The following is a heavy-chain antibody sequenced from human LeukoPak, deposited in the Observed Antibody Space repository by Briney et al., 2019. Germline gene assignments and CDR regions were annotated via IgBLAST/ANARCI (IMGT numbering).Heavy chain of an antibody. D-gene: IGHD2-2*01. J-gene: IGHJ5*02. Sequence: PSETLSLTCTVSGGSISSYYLSWIRQPPGKGLEWIGYIYYSGSTNYNPSLKSRVTISVDTSKNQFSLKLSSVTAADTAVYYCARGGILGYCSSTSCYGNWFDPRGQGTLVTVSS. CDR2: IYYSGST. CDR1: GGSISSYY. CDR3: ARGGILGYCSSTSCYGNWFDP. V-gene: IGHV4-59*01.